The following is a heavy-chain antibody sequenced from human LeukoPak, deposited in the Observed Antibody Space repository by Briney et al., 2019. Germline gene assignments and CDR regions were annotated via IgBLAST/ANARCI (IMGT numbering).Heavy chain of an antibody. Sequence: GGSLRLSCAASGFTFSKAWMSWVRQAPGHGLEWCGLIKTAGGTPDYAAPVKRRFTIARDYSETTLKLQMNSMKTEDTAVYHSQGVPAGWGEGTIATVS. V-gene: IGHV3-15*01. CDR1: GFTFSKAW. CDR3: QGVPAG. CDR2: IKTAGGTP. D-gene: IGHD2-2*01. J-gene: IGHJ4*02.